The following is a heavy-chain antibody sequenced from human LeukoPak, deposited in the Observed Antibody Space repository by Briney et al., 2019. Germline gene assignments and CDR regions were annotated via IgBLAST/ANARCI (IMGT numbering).Heavy chain of an antibody. CDR2: ISWNSGSI. J-gene: IGHJ4*02. V-gene: IGHV3-9*01. CDR1: GFTFDDYA. D-gene: IGHD2-8*01. CDR3: PKDQGDCTNGVCYRFDY. Sequence: GGSLRLSCAASGFTFDDYAMHWVRQAPGKGLEWVSGISWNSGSIGYADSVKGRFTISRDNAKNSLYLQMNSLRAEDTALYYCPKDQGDCTNGVCYRFDYWGQGTLVTVSS.